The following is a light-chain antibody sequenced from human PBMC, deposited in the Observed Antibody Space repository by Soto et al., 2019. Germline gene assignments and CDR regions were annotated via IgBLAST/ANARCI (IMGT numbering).Light chain of an antibody. V-gene: IGKV1-9*01. CDR1: QGINSF. CDR3: QQLTNYRFT. Sequence: IQLTQSPSSLSASVGDRVTITCRASQGINSFLAWYQQKPGKAPKLLIYGASTLQSGVPSRFSGSRSGTDFTLTISSVEPEDFATYYCQQLTNYRFTFGQGTKLQIK. CDR2: GAS. J-gene: IGKJ2*01.